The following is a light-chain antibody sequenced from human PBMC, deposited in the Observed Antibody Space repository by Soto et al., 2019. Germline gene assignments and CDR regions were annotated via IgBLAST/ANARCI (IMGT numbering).Light chain of an antibody. Sequence: ILLTQSPGTLSLSAGERATLSCRASQSVSTNYLAWYQQKPGQAPRLLIYGASSRATGIPDRFSGSGSGTDFTLTISRLEPEDFAVYYCQQYGSSPRTFGQGTKVDIK. CDR1: QSVSTNY. CDR2: GAS. CDR3: QQYGSSPRT. V-gene: IGKV3-20*01. J-gene: IGKJ1*01.